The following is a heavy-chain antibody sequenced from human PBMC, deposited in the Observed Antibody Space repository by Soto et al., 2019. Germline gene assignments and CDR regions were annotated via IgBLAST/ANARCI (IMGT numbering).Heavy chain of an antibody. CDR2: IYPGDSDT. D-gene: IGHD5-12*01. CDR1: GYSFTSYW. V-gene: IGHV5-51*01. J-gene: IGHJ6*02. CDR3: ARGDFGVTTILHHYYYGMDV. Sequence: PGESLKISCKGSGYSFTSYWIGWVRQMPGKGLEWMGIIYPGDSDTRYGPSFQGQVTISADKSISTAYLQWSSLKASDTAMYYCARGDFGVTTILHHYYYGMDVWGQGTTVTVSS.